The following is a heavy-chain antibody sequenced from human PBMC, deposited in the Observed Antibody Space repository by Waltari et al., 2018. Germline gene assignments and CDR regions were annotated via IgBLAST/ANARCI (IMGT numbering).Heavy chain of an antibody. D-gene: IGHD3-22*01. CDR2: ISSNGGST. V-gene: IGHV3-64*01. Sequence: EVQLVESGGGLVQPGGSLRLSCAASGFTFSSYAMHWVRPAPGKGLEYVSAISSNGGSTYYANSVKGRFTISRDNSKNTLYLQMGSLRAEDMAVYYCARASYDSSGYYYFDYWGQGTLVTVSS. CDR1: GFTFSSYA. CDR3: ARASYDSSGYYYFDY. J-gene: IGHJ4*02.